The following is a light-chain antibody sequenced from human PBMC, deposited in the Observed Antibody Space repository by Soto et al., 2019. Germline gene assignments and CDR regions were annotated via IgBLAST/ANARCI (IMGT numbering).Light chain of an antibody. Sequence: EIVLTQSPGTLSLSPGERVTLSCRASQSVSSYLAWYQQKPGQAPRLLIYDASNRATGIPARFSGSGSGTDFTLTISSLEPEDFAVYYCQQRSNWPPIFTFGPGTKVDIK. J-gene: IGKJ3*01. CDR1: QSVSSY. CDR3: QQRSNWPPIFT. CDR2: DAS. V-gene: IGKV3-11*01.